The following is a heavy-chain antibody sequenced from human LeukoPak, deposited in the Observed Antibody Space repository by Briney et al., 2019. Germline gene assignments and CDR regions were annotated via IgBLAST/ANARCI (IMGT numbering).Heavy chain of an antibody. D-gene: IGHD4-23*01. V-gene: IGHV4-61*01. J-gene: IGHJ5*02. Sequence: PSETLSLTCTISGGSVSSGSYYWSWVRQPPGKGLEWMGNVYYSGSTKYNPSLKSRVTISVDTSKTQFSLRLSSVTAADTAVYYCARAATYGDDSFRRFDPWGQGTLVTVSS. CDR3: ARAATYGDDSFRRFDP. CDR2: VYYSGST. CDR1: GGSVSSGSYY.